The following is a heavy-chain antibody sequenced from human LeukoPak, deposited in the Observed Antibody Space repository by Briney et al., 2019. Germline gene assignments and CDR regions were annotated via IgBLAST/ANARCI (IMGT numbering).Heavy chain of an antibody. CDR3: ARKLRSYPNWFDP. J-gene: IGHJ5*02. Sequence: SETLSLTCTVSGGSISSSSYYWGWMRQPPGKGLEWIGSIYYSGSTYYNPSLKSRVTISVDTSKNQFSLKLSSVTAADTAVYYCARKLRSYPNWFDPWGQGTLLTVSS. CDR1: GGSISSSSYY. CDR2: IYYSGST. V-gene: IGHV4-39*07. D-gene: IGHD3-3*01.